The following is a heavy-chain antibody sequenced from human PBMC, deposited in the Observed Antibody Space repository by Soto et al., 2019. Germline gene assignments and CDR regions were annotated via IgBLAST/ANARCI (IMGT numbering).Heavy chain of an antibody. D-gene: IGHD1-26*01. CDR3: AKWRGAGSDY. CDR2: VNEDGSEG. J-gene: IGHJ4*02. Sequence: EVQLVESGGGLVQPGGSLRLSCAASGFTFSSYYMSWVRQAQGKGLEWVANVNEDGSEGYYVDSVKGRFTVSRDNAKNSLYLQMNRLRAEDTAVYYCAKWRGAGSDYWGQGTLVTVSS. CDR1: GFTFSSYY. V-gene: IGHV3-7*01.